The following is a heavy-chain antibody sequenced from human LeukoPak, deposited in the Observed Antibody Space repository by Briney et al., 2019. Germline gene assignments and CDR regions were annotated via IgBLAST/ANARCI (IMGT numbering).Heavy chain of an antibody. CDR1: GYTFTSYY. D-gene: IGHD3-22*01. CDR2: INPSGGST. J-gene: IGHJ4*02. CDR3: ARGSYYYDSSGSYFDY. V-gene: IGHV1-46*01. Sequence: ASVKVSCKASGYTFTSYYMHWVRQAPGQGLEWMGIINPSGGSTSYAQKFQGRVTMTRDTSTSTVYMELSSLRSEDMAVYYCARGSYYYDSSGSYFDYWGQGTLVTVSS.